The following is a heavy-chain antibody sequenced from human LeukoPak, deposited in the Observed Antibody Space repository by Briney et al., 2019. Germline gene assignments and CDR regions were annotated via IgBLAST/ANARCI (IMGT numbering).Heavy chain of an antibody. Sequence: GSLRLSCAASGFTFSSYSMNWVRQAPGKGLEWVSSISSSSSYIYYADSVKGRFTISRDNAKNTLYLQVNGLRTEDTAVYYCAKDRLLNCRGDCYIFDYWGRGTVVTVSS. J-gene: IGHJ4*02. CDR1: GFTFSSYS. V-gene: IGHV3-21*04. CDR2: ISSSSSYI. CDR3: AKDRLLNCRGDCYIFDY. D-gene: IGHD2-21*02.